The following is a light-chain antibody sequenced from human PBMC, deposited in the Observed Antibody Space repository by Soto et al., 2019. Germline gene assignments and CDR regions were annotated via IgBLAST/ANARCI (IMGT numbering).Light chain of an antibody. CDR2: GAS. CDR3: QQYNNGPTYT. Sequence: EIVMTQSPATLSVSPGERATLSCRASQSISSSLAWYQQKPGQAPRLLIYGASTRATGIPARFSGSGSGTDSTLTISSLQSEDFAVYYCQQYNNGPTYTFGQGTKLEIK. J-gene: IGKJ2*01. V-gene: IGKV3-15*01. CDR1: QSISSS.